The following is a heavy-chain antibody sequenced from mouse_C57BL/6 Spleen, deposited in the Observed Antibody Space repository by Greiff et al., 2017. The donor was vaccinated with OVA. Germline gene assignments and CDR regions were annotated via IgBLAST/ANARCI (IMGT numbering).Heavy chain of an antibody. V-gene: IGHV1-52*01. Sequence: VQLQQPGAELVRPGSSVKLSCKASGYTFTSYWMHWVKQRPIQGLEWIGNIDPSDSETHYNQKFKDKATLTVDKSSSTAYMQLSSLTSEDSAVYYCAGNRGATWNYYAMDYWGQGTSVTVSS. J-gene: IGHJ4*01. CDR1: GYTFTSYW. CDR2: IDPSDSET. CDR3: AGNRGATWNYYAMDY. D-gene: IGHD3-1*01.